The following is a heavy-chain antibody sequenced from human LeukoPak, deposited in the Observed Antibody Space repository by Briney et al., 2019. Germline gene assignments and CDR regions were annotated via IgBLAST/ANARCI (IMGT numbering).Heavy chain of an antibody. D-gene: IGHD2-2*01. CDR2: MNPNSGNT. CDR1: GYTFTSYD. V-gene: IGHV1-8*01. Sequence: ASVKVSCKASGYTFTSYDINWVRQATGQGLEWMGWMNPNSGNTGYAQKFQGRVTMTRNTSISTTYMELSSLRSEDTAVNYCAQDYCSSTSCPIPYYGYGMDVWGQGTTVTVSS. J-gene: IGHJ6*02. CDR3: AQDYCSSTSCPIPYYGYGMDV.